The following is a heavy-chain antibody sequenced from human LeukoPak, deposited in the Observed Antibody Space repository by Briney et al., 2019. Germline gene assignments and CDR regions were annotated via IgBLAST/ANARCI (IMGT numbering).Heavy chain of an antibody. D-gene: IGHD2-15*01. Sequence: GGSLRLSCAASGFTFSTYNMNWVRQAPGKGLEWVSYITSSPSTTYYADSVKGRFTISRDNAKNSLYLQMNSLRDEDTAVYYCARVVGGVVGAAALRDYFDYWGQGTLVTVSS. CDR3: ARVVGGVVGAAALRDYFDY. J-gene: IGHJ4*02. CDR1: GFTFSTYN. CDR2: ITSSPSTT. V-gene: IGHV3-48*02.